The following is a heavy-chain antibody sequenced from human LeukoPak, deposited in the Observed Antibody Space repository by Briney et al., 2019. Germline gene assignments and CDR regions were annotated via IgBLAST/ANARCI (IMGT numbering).Heavy chain of an antibody. CDR1: GGTFSSYA. V-gene: IGHV1-69*06. J-gene: IGHJ3*02. CDR2: IIPIFGTA. Sequence: SVKVSCKASGGTFSSYAISWVRQAPGQGLEWMGGIIPIFGTANYAQKFQGRVTITADKSTSTAYMELSSLRSEDTAVYYCASERAYCSSTSCPSIWGQGTMVTVSS. CDR3: ASERAYCSSTSCPSI. D-gene: IGHD2-2*01.